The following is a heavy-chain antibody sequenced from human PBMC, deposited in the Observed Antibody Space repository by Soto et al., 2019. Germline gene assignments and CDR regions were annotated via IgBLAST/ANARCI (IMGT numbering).Heavy chain of an antibody. CDR2: ISGSGGST. CDR1: GFTFSSYA. J-gene: IGHJ6*02. D-gene: IGHD2-2*01. Sequence: GGSLRLSCAASGFTFSSYAMSWVRQAPGKGLEWVSAISGSGGSTYYADSVKGRFTISRDNSKNTLYLQMNSLRAEDTAVYYCAKSVRNIVVVPAAPYYYGMDVWGQGTTGTVSS. CDR3: AKSVRNIVVVPAAPYYYGMDV. V-gene: IGHV3-23*01.